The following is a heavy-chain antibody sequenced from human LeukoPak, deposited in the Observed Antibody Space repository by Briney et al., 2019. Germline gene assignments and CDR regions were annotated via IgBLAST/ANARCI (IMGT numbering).Heavy chain of an antibody. V-gene: IGHV3-30*03. J-gene: IGHJ4*02. Sequence: GGSLRLSCAASGLTFSSQPMHWVRQTPGKGLEWVALISFDGKNKFYGDSVIGRFTISRDNTKNTLFLQMNSLRAEDMGVYYCVRPMTTTRNFEHWGQGTLVIVSS. CDR2: ISFDGKNK. CDR1: GLTFSSQP. D-gene: IGHD1-1*01. CDR3: VRPMTTTRNFEH.